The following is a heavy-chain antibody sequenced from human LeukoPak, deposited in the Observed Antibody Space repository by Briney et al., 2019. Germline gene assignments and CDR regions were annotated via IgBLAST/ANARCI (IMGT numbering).Heavy chain of an antibody. V-gene: IGHV3-21*01. J-gene: IGHJ4*02. CDR1: GFTFSSYS. D-gene: IGHD1-26*01. CDR3: ARDFHIVGATGQRHIDY. CDR2: ISSSSSYI. Sequence: GGSLRLSCAASGFTFSSYSMNWVRQAPGKGLEWVSSISSSSSYIYYADSVKGRFTISRDNAKNSLYLQMNSLRAEDTAVYYCARDFHIVGATGQRHIDYWGQGTLVTVSS.